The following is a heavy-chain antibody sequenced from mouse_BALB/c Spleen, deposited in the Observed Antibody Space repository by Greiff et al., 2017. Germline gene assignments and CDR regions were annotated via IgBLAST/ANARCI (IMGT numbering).Heavy chain of an antibody. J-gene: IGHJ2*01. CDR2: ISNLAYSI. CDR3: ARNLTGPFDY. D-gene: IGHD4-1*01. CDR1: GFTFSDYG. Sequence: DVQLQESGGGLVQPGGSRKLSCAASGFTFSDYGMAWVRQAPGKGPEWVAFISNLAYSIYYADTVTGRFTISRENAKNTLYLEMSSLRSEDTAMYYCARNLTGPFDYWGQGTTLTVSS. V-gene: IGHV5-15*02.